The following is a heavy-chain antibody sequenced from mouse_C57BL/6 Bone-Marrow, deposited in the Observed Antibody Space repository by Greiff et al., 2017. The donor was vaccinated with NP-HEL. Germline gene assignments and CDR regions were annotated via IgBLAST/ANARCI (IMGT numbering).Heavy chain of an antibody. CDR2: IYPGDGDT. V-gene: IGHV1-80*01. J-gene: IGHJ2*01. Sequence: VQLQQSGAELVKPGASVKISCKASGYAFSSYWMNWVKQRPGKGLEWIGQIYPGDGDTNYNGKFKGKATLTADKSSSTAYMQLSSLTSEDSAVYFCARATTDSSGPDYWGQGTTLTVSS. CDR3: ARATTDSSGPDY. D-gene: IGHD3-2*02. CDR1: GYAFSSYW.